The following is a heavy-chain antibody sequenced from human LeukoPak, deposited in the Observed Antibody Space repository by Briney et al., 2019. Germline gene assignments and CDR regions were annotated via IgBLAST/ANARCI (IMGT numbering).Heavy chain of an antibody. J-gene: IGHJ3*02. Sequence: PSETLSLTCTVSGGSVSPFFWSWIQQSPGKDLEWMGYVFYSGSTTYNPSLKSRLTLSVDTSKNQFSLTLTSVTAADTALYFCARHRGGSNAHDAFDIWGRGTLITVSS. CDR2: VFYSGST. CDR3: ARHRGGSNAHDAFDI. D-gene: IGHD4/OR15-4a*01. V-gene: IGHV4-59*08. CDR1: GGSVSPFF.